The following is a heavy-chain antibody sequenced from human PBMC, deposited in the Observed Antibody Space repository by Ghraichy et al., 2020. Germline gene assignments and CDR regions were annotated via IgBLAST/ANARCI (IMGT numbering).Heavy chain of an antibody. CDR1: GGSISSSSYY. D-gene: IGHD6-13*01. V-gene: IGHV4-39*01. CDR2: IYYSGST. Sequence: ETLSLTCTVSGGSISSSSYYWGWIRQPPGKGLEWIGSIYYSGSTYYNPSLKSRVTISVDTSKNQFSLKLSSVTAADTAVYYCARGSSWYGSLYFQHWGQGTLVTVSS. CDR3: ARGSSWYGSLYFQH. J-gene: IGHJ1*01.